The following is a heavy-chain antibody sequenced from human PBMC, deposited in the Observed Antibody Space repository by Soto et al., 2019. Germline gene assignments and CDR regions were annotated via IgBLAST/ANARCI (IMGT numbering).Heavy chain of an antibody. CDR2: MSSSGTYT. Sequence: QVQLVQSGGGLVEPGGSLRLSCAASGFKFIDYHMTWIRQAQGKGLEWISYMSSSGTYTTYTDSVKGRFTVSRDNAKSSLYLQMNSLRGEGTAVYYCACVCPTIFGAQFQHNLVDVWGQGNTVTVAS. CDR1: GFKFIDYH. V-gene: IGHV3-11*06. J-gene: IGHJ6*02. D-gene: IGHD3-3*01. CDR3: ACVCPTIFGAQFQHNLVDV.